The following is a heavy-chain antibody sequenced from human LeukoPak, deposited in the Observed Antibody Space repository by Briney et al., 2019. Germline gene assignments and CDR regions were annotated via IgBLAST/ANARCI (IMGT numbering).Heavy chain of an antibody. V-gene: IGHV4-59*12. D-gene: IGHD2/OR15-2a*01. Sequence: PSETLSLTCTVSGGSISSYYWSWIRQPPGKGLEWIGLIYYSGSTNYNPSLKSRVTISVDTSKNQFSLKLSSVTAADTAVYYCGGYFGRKDAFDIWGQGTMVTVSS. CDR3: GGYFGRKDAFDI. J-gene: IGHJ3*02. CDR2: IYYSGST. CDR1: GGSISSYY.